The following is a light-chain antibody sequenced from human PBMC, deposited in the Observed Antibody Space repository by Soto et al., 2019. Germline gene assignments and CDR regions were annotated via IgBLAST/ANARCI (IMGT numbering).Light chain of an antibody. Sequence: DIQMTQSPSTVSASVGDGVTITCRASQSISTWLAWYQQKPGKAPKLLIYDASTLESGVPSGFSGSGSGTEFTLTISCLQSEDFATYYCQQYYSYPWTFGQGTKVEIK. CDR1: QSISTW. V-gene: IGKV1-5*01. J-gene: IGKJ1*01. CDR3: QQYYSYPWT. CDR2: DAS.